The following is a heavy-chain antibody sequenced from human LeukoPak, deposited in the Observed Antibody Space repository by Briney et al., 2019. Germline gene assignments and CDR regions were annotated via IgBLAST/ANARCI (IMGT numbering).Heavy chain of an antibody. D-gene: IGHD3-10*01. J-gene: IGHJ4*02. CDR1: GFTFNSYW. CDR3: ASGSGSYDY. V-gene: IGHV3-74*01. CDR2: INSDGSST. Sequence: GGSLRLSCAASGFTFNSYWMHWVRQAPGKGLVWVSRINSDGSSTTYADSVKGRFTISRDNAKNTLYLEMNSLRAEDTAVYYCASGSGSYDYWGQGNLVTVSS.